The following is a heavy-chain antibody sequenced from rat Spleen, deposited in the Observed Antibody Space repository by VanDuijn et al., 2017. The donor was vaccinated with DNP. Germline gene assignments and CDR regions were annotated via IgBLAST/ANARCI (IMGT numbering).Heavy chain of an antibody. D-gene: IGHD4-4*01. Sequence: QVQLKESGPGLVQPSQTLSLTCTVSGFSFTNFAINWVRQPPGKGLEWMGRIRANEITDYNSALKPRLSISRDTSESQVFLTVNSLQTEDTGIYYCNRNDFGQPGVSWGQGVMVTVSS. J-gene: IGHJ2*01. CDR3: NRNDFGQPGVS. CDR2: IRANEIT. CDR1: GFSFTNFA. V-gene: IGHV2S13*01.